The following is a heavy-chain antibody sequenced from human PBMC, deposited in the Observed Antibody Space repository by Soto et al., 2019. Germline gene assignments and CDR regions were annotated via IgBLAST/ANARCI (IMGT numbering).Heavy chain of an antibody. CDR1: GYTFTGYY. D-gene: IGHD3-3*01. CDR3: ARGLKRITIFGVVINRDHKYYYYGMDV. CDR2: INPNSGGT. Sequence: ASVKVSCKASGYTFTGYYMHWVRQAPGQGLEWMGWINPNSGGTNYAQKFQGWVTMTRDTSISTAYMELSRLRSDDTAVYYCARGLKRITIFGVVINRDHKYYYYGMDVWGQGTTVTVSS. V-gene: IGHV1-2*04. J-gene: IGHJ6*02.